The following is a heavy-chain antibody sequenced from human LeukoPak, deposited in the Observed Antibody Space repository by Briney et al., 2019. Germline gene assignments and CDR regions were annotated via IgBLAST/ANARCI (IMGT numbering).Heavy chain of an antibody. D-gene: IGHD3-10*01. J-gene: IGHJ2*01. CDR1: GFTFSSYA. CDR2: LYSGGST. CDR3: ARVGDHYHWYLDV. Sequence: PGGSLRLSCAASGFTFSSYAMSWVRQAPGKGLEWVSILYSGGSTYYADSVKGRFTVSRDSSKNTLYLHMNSLRAEDTAVYYCARVGDHYHWYLDVWGRGTLVTASS. V-gene: IGHV3-23*01.